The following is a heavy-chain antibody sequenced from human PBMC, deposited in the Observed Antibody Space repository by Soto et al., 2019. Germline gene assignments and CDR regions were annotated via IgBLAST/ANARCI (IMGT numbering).Heavy chain of an antibody. CDR3: ARSSDCSSTSCYPTPSLFDY. J-gene: IGHJ4*02. D-gene: IGHD2-2*01. V-gene: IGHV4-59*01. Sequence: SETLSLTCTVSGGSISSYYWSWIRQHPGKGLEWIGYIYYSGSTNYNPSLKSRVTISVDTSKNQFSLKLSSVTAADTAVYYCARSSDCSSTSCYPTPSLFDYWGQGTLVTVSS. CDR1: GGSISSYY. CDR2: IYYSGST.